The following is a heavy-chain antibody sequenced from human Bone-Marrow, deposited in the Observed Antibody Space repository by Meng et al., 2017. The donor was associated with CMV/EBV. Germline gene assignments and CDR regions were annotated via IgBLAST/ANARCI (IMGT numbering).Heavy chain of an antibody. V-gene: IGHV1-46*01. Sequence: ASVKVSCKASGYTFTSYYMHWVRQAPGQGLEWMGIINPSGGSTSYAQKFQGRVTITRNTSISTAYMELSSLRSEDTAVYYCARGVVVPGWFDPWGQGTLVTVSS. D-gene: IGHD2-2*01. CDR3: ARGVVVPGWFDP. CDR2: INPSGGST. CDR1: GYTFTSYY. J-gene: IGHJ5*02.